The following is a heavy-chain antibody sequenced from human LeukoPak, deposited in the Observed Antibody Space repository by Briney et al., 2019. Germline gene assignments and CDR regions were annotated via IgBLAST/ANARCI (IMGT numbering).Heavy chain of an antibody. CDR3: AKDRSIVDYGAMDV. V-gene: IGHV3-23*01. Sequence: SGGSLRLSCAASGFTFNSYAMSWVRQAPGKGLEWVSAISGSGGSTYYADSVKGRFTISRDNSKNTLYLQMSSLRAEDTAVYYCAKDRSIVDYGAMDVWGKGTTVTVSS. CDR2: ISGSGGST. D-gene: IGHD4-17*01. CDR1: GFTFNSYA. J-gene: IGHJ6*03.